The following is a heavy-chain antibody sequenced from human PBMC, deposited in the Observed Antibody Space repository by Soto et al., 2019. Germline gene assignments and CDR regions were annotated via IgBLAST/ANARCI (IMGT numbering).Heavy chain of an antibody. D-gene: IGHD3-9*01. CDR2: ISYDGSNK. Sequence: PGGSLRLSCAASGFTFSSYGMHWVRQAPGKGLEWVAVISYDGSNKYYADSVKGRFTISRDNSKNTLYLQMNSLRAEDTAVYYCAKEKGDFDWPSDYWGQGTLVTVSS. V-gene: IGHV3-30*18. J-gene: IGHJ4*02. CDR3: AKEKGDFDWPSDY. CDR1: GFTFSSYG.